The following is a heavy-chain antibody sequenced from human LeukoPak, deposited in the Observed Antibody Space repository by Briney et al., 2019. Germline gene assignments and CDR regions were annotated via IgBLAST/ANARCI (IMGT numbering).Heavy chain of an antibody. D-gene: IGHD1-26*01. J-gene: IGHJ4*02. CDR3: ARTGWAVDY. Sequence: PSVTLSLTCAVYGGSFSGYYWSWIRQPPGKGLEWIGEINHSGSTNYNPSLKSRVTISVDTSKNQFSLKLSSVTAADTAVYYCARTGWAVDYWGQGTLVTVSS. CDR1: GGSFSGYY. V-gene: IGHV4-34*01. CDR2: INHSGST.